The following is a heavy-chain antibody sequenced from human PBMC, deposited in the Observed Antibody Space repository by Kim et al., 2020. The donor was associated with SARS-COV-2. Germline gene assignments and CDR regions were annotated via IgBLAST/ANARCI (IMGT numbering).Heavy chain of an antibody. CDR2: INHSGST. Sequence: SETLSLTCAVYGGSFSGYYWSWIRQPPGKGLEWIGEINHSGSTNYNPSLKSRVTISVDTSKNQFSLKLSSVTAADTAVYYCARRQKGVTAPFDYWGQGTLVTVSS. V-gene: IGHV4-34*01. CDR1: GGSFSGYY. D-gene: IGHD5-18*01. J-gene: IGHJ4*02. CDR3: ARRQKGVTAPFDY.